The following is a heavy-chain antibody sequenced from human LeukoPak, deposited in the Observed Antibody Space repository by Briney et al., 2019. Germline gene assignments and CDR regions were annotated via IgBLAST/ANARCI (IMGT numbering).Heavy chain of an antibody. CDR3: ARADAREFDY. V-gene: IGHV4-34*01. CDR1: GGSFRPYY. Sequence: SETLSLTCAVYGGSFRPYYWSWVRQPPGKGLEWIGEIDHRGITNYNPSLKSRVTVSVDTSKNQFSLKLNSVTAADTAVYYCARADAREFDYWGQGTLVTVSS. CDR2: IDHRGIT. J-gene: IGHJ4*02.